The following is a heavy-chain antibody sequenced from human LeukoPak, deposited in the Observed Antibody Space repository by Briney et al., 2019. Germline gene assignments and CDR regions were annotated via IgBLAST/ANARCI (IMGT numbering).Heavy chain of an antibody. CDR2: ISGSGGNT. D-gene: IGHD4-23*01. V-gene: IGHV3-23*01. J-gene: IGHJ4*02. CDR3: ASLASAEVVTPPDY. Sequence: GGSLRLSCSASGFTFTTYGMNWVRQAPGKGLEWVSAISGSGGNTFHADSVQGRFTISRDNAKNTLYLQMNSLRAEDTAVYYCASLASAEVVTPPDYWGQGTLVTVSS. CDR1: GFTFTTYG.